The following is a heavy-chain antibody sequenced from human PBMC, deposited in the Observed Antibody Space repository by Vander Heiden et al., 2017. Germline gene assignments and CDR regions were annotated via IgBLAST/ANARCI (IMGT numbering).Heavy chain of an antibody. Sequence: QVQLVQSGAEVKKPGASVKVSCKASGYTFTSYDINWVRQATGQGLEWMGWMNPKSGNTGEAQKFQGRVTMTRNTAISTAYMEMRRMRSEDTAVYYVARAGGDADFDYWRQGTMVTVFS. J-gene: IGHJ4*02. V-gene: IGHV1-8*01. CDR1: GYTFTSYD. CDR3: ARAGGDADFDY. CDR2: MNPKSGNT.